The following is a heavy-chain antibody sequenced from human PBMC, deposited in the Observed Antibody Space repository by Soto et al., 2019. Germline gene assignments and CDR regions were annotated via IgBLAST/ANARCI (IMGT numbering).Heavy chain of an antibody. CDR2: ISAYNGNT. D-gene: IGHD3-10*01. J-gene: IGHJ6*02. Sequence: QVQLVQSGAEVKKPGASVKVSCKASGYTFTSYGISWVRQAPGQGLEWMGWISAYNGNTNYAQKLQGRVTMTTDTSKSTADMELRSLGSDDTAVYYRAGWGIWYGSGPGYGMDVWGQGTTVTVSS. V-gene: IGHV1-18*01. CDR1: GYTFTSYG. CDR3: AGWGIWYGSGPGYGMDV.